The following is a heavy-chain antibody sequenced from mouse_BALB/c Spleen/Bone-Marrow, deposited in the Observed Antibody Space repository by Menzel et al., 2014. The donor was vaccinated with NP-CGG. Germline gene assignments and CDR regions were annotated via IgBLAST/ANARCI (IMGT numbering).Heavy chain of an antibody. V-gene: IGHV1-31*01. Sequence: EVQRVESGPELVKPGASVKISCKASGYSFTGYYMHWVKQSHVKSLEWIGRINPYNGATSYNQNFKDKASLTVDKSSSPAYMELHSLTSEDSAVYYCVRGEYGDYWGQGTPLTVSS. CDR2: INPYNGAT. J-gene: IGHJ2*01. CDR1: GYSFTGYY. CDR3: VRGEYGDY. D-gene: IGHD2-10*02.